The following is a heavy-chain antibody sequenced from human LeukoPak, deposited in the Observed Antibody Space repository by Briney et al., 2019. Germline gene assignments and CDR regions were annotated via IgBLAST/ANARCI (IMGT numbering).Heavy chain of an antibody. J-gene: IGHJ6*04. D-gene: IGHD2-2*01. V-gene: IGHV1-69*13. CDR1: GGTFSSYA. CDR3: ARALREDIVVVPAPPPYYYGMDR. CDR2: IIPIFGTA. Sequence: ASVKVSCKASGGTFSSYAISWVRQAPGQGLEWMGGIIPIFGTANYAQKFQGRVTITADESTSTAYMELSSLGSEDTAVYYCARALREDIVVVPAPPPYYYGMDRWGKGTTVTGSS.